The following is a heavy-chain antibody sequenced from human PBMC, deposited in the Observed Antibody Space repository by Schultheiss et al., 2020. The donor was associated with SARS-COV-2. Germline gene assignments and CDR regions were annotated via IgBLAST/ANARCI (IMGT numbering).Heavy chain of an antibody. CDR2: IYSGGST. CDR1: GFTFSSYG. Sequence: GGSLRLSCAASGFTFSSYGMHWVRQAPGKGLEWVSVIYSGGSTYYADSVKGRFTISRDNSKNTLYLQMNSLRAEDTAVYYCAREPTGGGMDVWGQGTTVTVSS. J-gene: IGHJ6*02. CDR3: AREPTGGGMDV. V-gene: IGHV3-NL1*01. D-gene: IGHD1-14*01.